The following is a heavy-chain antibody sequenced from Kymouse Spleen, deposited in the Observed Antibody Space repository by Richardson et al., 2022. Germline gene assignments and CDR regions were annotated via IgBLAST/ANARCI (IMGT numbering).Heavy chain of an antibody. V-gene: IGHV1-2*04. Sequence: QVQLVQSGAEVKKPGASVKVSCKASGYTFTGYYMHWVRQAPGQGLEWMGWINPNSGGTNYAQKFQGWVTMTRDTSISTAYMELSRLRSDDTAVYYCARDCSSTSCSNWFDPWGQGTLVTVSS. D-gene: IGHD2-2*02. J-gene: IGHJ5*02. CDR3: ARDCSSTSCSNWFDP. CDR1: GYTFTGYY. CDR2: INPNSGGT.